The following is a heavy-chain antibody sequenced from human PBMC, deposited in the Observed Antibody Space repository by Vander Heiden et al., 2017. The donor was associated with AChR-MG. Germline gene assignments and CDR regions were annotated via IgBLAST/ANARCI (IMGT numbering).Heavy chain of an antibody. Sequence: QVQLVESGGGMVHPGRSMSLSCAASGFSFSSYGLHWVRQAPGKGLEWVAVISYDGTNIFYADSVKGRFTISRDNSKNTLYLQIKSLTIEDTAVYYCAKETTRGYSFGGGLDYWGQGTLVTVS. CDR3: AKETTRGYSFGGGLDY. CDR1: GFSFSSYG. D-gene: IGHD5-18*01. CDR2: ISYDGTNI. J-gene: IGHJ4*02. V-gene: IGHV3-30*18.